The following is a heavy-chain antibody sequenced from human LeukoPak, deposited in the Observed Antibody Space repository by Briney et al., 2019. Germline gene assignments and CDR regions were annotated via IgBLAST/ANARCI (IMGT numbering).Heavy chain of an antibody. CDR1: GDSITNSY. V-gene: IGHV4-59*12. Sequence: SETLSLTCTVSGDSITNSYWSWIRQPPGKGLEWIAYIYSSGNTKYNPSLASRVTISVDKSKNHFSLKLSSVTAADTAVYYCARTAKYSSGWHAYYYYMDVWGKGTTVTVSS. J-gene: IGHJ6*03. CDR3: ARTAKYSSGWHAYYYYMDV. CDR2: IYSSGNT. D-gene: IGHD6-19*01.